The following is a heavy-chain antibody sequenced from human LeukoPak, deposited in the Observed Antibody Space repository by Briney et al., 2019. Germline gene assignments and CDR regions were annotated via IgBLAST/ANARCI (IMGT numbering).Heavy chain of an antibody. J-gene: IGHJ4*02. CDR3: ARSASIDSVGEFDY. CDR1: GYTFTSYG. Sequence: ASVKVSCKASGYTFTSYGISWVRQAPGQGLEWMGWISAYNGNTNYAQKLQGRVTMTTDTSTSTAYMGLRSLRSDDTAVYYCARSASIDSVGEFDYWGQGTLVTVSS. V-gene: IGHV1-18*01. D-gene: IGHD3-10*01. CDR2: ISAYNGNT.